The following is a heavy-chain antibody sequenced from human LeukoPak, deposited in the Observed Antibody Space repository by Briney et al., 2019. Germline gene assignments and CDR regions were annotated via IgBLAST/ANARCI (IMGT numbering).Heavy chain of an antibody. J-gene: IGHJ3*02. CDR2: SNSDGSTT. V-gene: IGHV3-74*01. CDR3: VRGPFDI. Sequence: GGSLRLSCAASGFTFSSYSMNWVRQAPGKGLVWVSRSNSDGSTTSYADSVKGRFTISRDNAKNTLYMQMNSLRAEDTAVYYCVRGPFDIWGQGTMVTVSS. CDR1: GFTFSSYS.